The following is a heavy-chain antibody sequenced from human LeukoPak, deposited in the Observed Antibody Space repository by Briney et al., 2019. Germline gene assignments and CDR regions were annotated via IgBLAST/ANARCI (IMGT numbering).Heavy chain of an antibody. V-gene: IGHV3-48*03. Sequence: PGGSLRLSCAASGFIFSSYEMNWVRQAPGKGLEWVSHISSSGTIYYADSVKGRFTISRDNAKNSLYLQMNSLRAEDTAVYYCAKNYRSSWYSSYFDYWGQGTLVTVSS. CDR3: AKNYRSSWYSSYFDY. CDR1: GFIFSSYE. D-gene: IGHD6-13*01. J-gene: IGHJ4*02. CDR2: ISSSGTI.